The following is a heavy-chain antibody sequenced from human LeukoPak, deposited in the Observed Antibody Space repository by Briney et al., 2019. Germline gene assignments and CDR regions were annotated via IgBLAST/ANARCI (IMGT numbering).Heavy chain of an antibody. D-gene: IGHD3-9*01. CDR3: ARHSTPYYDILTGPIAPFDY. CDR1: GGSISTYY. J-gene: IGHJ4*02. V-gene: IGHV4-59*08. Sequence: PSETLSLTCTVSGGSISTYYWSWIRQPPGKGLEWIGYLYYNGRTNYNPSLKSRVTISVDTSKNQFSLKLSSVTAADTAVYYCARHSTPYYDILTGPIAPFDYWGQGTLVTVSS. CDR2: LYYNGRT.